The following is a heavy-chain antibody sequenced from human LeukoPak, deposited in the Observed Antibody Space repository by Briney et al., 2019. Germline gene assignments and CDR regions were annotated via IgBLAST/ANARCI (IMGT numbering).Heavy chain of an antibody. CDR1: GFTFSGSA. CDR3: AKDGNWARFEN. CDR2: IRSKANSYAT. J-gene: IGHJ4*02. V-gene: IGHV3-73*01. D-gene: IGHD7-27*01. Sequence: GGSLRLSCAASGFTFSGSAMHWVRQASGKGLEWVGRIRSKANSYATAYAASVKGRFTISRDNSKNTLYLQMNSPRAEDTAAYYCAKDGNWARFENWGQGTLVTASS.